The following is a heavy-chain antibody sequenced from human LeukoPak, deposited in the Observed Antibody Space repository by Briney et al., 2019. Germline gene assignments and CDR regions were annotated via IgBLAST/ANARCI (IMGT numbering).Heavy chain of an antibody. V-gene: IGHV3-53*01. J-gene: IGHJ4*02. CDR1: GFTVSSNY. CDR2: IYSGGST. Sequence: GGSLRLSCAASGFTVSSNYMSWVRQAPGKGLEWVSVIYSGGSTYYADSVKGRFTISRDNSKNMVFLEMNGLRDEDTAIYYCALGSASGILDSWGQGTLVTVSS. D-gene: IGHD3-10*01. CDR3: ALGSASGILDS.